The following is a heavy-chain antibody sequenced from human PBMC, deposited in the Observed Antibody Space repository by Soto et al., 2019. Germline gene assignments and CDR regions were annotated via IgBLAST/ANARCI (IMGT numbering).Heavy chain of an antibody. CDR1: GGTFSSYA. CDR3: ARWGVVGGVISYYGMDV. Sequence: QVQLVQSGAEVKKPGSSVKVSCKASGGTFSSYAISWVRQAPGQGLEWMGGIIPIFGTANYAQKFQGRVTISADEPTSTAYMELSSLRPEDTAVYYYARWGVVGGVISYYGMDVWGQETTVTVSS. V-gene: IGHV1-69*01. D-gene: IGHD3-16*02. CDR2: IIPIFGTA. J-gene: IGHJ6*02.